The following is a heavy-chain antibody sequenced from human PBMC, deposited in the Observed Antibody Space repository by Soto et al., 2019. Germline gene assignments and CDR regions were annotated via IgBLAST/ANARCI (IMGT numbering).Heavy chain of an antibody. CDR1: GFTFSSYA. V-gene: IGHV3-23*01. D-gene: IGHD3-3*01. CDR3: AKDFRYYDFWSGTLYYYGMDV. CDR2: ISGSGGST. Sequence: GGSLRLSCAASGFTFSSYAMSWVRQAPGKGLEWVSAISGSGGSTYYADSVKGRFTISRDNSKNTLYLQMNSLRAEDTAVYYCAKDFRYYDFWSGTLYYYGMDVWGQGTTVTVSS. J-gene: IGHJ6*02.